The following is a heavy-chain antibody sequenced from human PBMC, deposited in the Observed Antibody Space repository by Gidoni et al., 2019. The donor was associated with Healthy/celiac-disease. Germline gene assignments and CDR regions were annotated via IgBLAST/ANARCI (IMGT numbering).Heavy chain of an antibody. D-gene: IGHD3-22*01. CDR3: ARVDYDSRGYYFDY. Sequence: QVQLQASGPGLVKPSETLSLTCAVSGGSISSSYWSWIRQPPGKGLELIGYIYYSGSTNYNPSLKGRVTISVDTSKNQFSLKLSSVTAADTAVYYCARVDYDSRGYYFDYWGQGTLVTVSS. V-gene: IGHV4-59*01. CDR2: IYYSGST. CDR1: GGSISSSY. J-gene: IGHJ4*02.